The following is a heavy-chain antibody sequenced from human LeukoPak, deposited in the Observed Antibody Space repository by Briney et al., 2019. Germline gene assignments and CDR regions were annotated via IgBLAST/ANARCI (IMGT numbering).Heavy chain of an antibody. CDR2: IYYSGST. CDR1: GGSISSSSYY. J-gene: IGHJ3*02. Sequence: SETLSLTCTVSGGSISSSSYYWGWIRSPPGKGLEWIGRIYYSGSTYYNPSLKSRVTMSVHTSKNQFSLKLTSVTAADTAVYYCARHRRHFDISTGYYAGPLDIWGQGTKVTVSS. CDR3: ARHRRHFDISTGYYAGPLDI. V-gene: IGHV4-39*01. D-gene: IGHD3-9*01.